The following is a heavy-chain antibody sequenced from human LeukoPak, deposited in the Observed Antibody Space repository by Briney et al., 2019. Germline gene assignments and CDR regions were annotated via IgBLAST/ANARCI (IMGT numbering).Heavy chain of an antibody. J-gene: IGHJ5*02. CDR3: VAEAAAAGGHWFDP. CDR2: ITPTFGTA. V-gene: IGHV1-69*13. D-gene: IGHD6-13*01. CDR1: GGTFSSYA. Sequence: SVKVSCKASGGTFSSYAISWVRQAPGQGLEWMGGITPTFGTANYAQKFQGRVTITADESTSTAYMELSSLRSEDTAVYYCVAEAAAAGGHWFDPWGQGTLVTVSS.